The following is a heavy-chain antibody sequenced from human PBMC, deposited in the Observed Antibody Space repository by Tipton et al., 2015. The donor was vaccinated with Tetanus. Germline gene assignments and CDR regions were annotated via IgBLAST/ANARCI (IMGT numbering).Heavy chain of an antibody. D-gene: IGHD2-2*03. J-gene: IGHJ4*02. CDR1: GASINAGGYL. V-gene: IGHV4-31*03. CDR2: IYYNTERT. CDR3: ARDLDGYCSSTNCYRGYFDY. Sequence: TLSLTCNVSGASINAGGYLWTWVRQHPGKGLEWIGNIYYNTERTSHIPSLASRVSISVDTSKNQFSLRLTSVTAADTAVYYCARDLDGYCSSTNCYRGYFDYWGRGTLVTVSS.